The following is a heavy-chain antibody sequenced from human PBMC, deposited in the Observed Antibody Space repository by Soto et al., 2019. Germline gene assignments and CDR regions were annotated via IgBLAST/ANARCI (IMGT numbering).Heavy chain of an antibody. D-gene: IGHD1-7*01. V-gene: IGHV1-18*01. CDR2: ISAYNGNT. CDR3: ARDPGPLELRYCYYGMDV. J-gene: IGHJ6*02. CDR1: GYTFTSYG. Sequence: ASVKVSCKASGYTFTSYGIRWVRQAPGQGLEWMGWISAYNGNTNYAQKLQGRVTMTTDTSTSTAYMELRSLRSDDTAVDYCARDPGPLELRYCYYGMDVWGQGTTVTVSS.